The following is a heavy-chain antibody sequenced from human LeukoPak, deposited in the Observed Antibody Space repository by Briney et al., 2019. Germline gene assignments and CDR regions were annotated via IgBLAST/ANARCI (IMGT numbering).Heavy chain of an antibody. CDR3: ATVMRGWLLPGFPQMADS. J-gene: IGHJ5*01. V-gene: IGHV3-30*02. CDR1: GFTFSGYG. Sequence: GGSLRLSCAASGFTFSGYGMHWVRQALGKGLGWVSFIHYDENNKYYAESVKGRFTVSRDNPKNTLYLQMNSLRAEDSAVYYCATVMRGWLLPGFPQMADSWGQGTLVTVSS. CDR2: IHYDENNK. D-gene: IGHD3-22*01.